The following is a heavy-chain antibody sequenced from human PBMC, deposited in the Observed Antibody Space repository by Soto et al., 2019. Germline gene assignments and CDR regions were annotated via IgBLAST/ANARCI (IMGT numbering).Heavy chain of an antibody. CDR3: ARDSGYDLYNWFDP. CDR1: GFSLSTSGVG. V-gene: IGHV2-5*02. CDR2: IYWDDDK. J-gene: IGHJ5*02. Sequence: QITLKESGPPLVKPTQTLTLTCTFSGFSLSTSGVGVGWIRQPPGKALEWLALIYWDDDKRYSPSLKSRLTITKDTSKNQVVLTMTNMDPVDTATYYCARDSGYDLYNWFDPWGQGTLVTVSS. D-gene: IGHD5-12*01.